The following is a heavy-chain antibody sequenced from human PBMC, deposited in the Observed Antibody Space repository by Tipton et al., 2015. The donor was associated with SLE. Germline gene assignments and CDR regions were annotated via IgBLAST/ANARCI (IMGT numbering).Heavy chain of an antibody. Sequence: TLSLTCAVYGGSFSSYYWSWIRQSPGKGLEWIGEIDHSGSTNYNPSLKSRVTISVDTSKNQFSLKLRSVTAADTAVYYCARETRVDATFSKYNRFDPWGQGALVSVSS. D-gene: IGHD1-26*01. J-gene: IGHJ5*02. CDR2: IDHSGST. CDR3: ARETRVDATFSKYNRFDP. V-gene: IGHV4-34*01. CDR1: GGSFSSYY.